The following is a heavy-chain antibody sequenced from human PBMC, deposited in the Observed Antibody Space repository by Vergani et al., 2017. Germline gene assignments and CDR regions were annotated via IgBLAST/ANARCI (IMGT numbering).Heavy chain of an antibody. CDR1: GYTFTSYG. CDR3: ARAEWXAAAGTVHGAYYYGMDV. Sequence: QVQLVQSGAEVKKPGASVKVSCKASGYTFTSYGISWVRQAPGQGLEWMGWISAYNGNTNYAQKLQGRVTMTTDTSTSTAYMALRSLRSDDTAVYYCARAEWXAAAGTVHGAYYYGMDVWGQGTTVTASS. J-gene: IGHJ6*02. CDR2: ISAYNGNT. D-gene: IGHD6-13*01. V-gene: IGHV1-18*01.